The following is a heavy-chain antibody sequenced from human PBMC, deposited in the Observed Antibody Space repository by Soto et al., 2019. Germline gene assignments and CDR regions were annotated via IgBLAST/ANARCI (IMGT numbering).Heavy chain of an antibody. CDR1: GFTFSSYA. CDR3: AKDQSIRGSGRKIVGATADY. V-gene: IGHV3-23*01. J-gene: IGHJ4*02. D-gene: IGHD1-26*01. Sequence: GGSLRLSCAASGFTFSSYAMSWVRQAPGKGLEWVSAISGSGGSTYYADSVKGRFTISRDNSKNTLYLQMNSLRAEDTAVYYCAKDQSIRGSGRKIVGATADYWGQGTLVTVSS. CDR2: ISGSGGST.